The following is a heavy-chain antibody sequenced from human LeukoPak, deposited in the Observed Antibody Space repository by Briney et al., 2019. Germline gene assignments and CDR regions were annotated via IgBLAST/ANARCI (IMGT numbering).Heavy chain of an antibody. CDR2: ISGNGGVI. D-gene: IGHD2/OR15-2a*01. Sequence: GGSLRLSCAASGFTFSDNYMTWVHQAPGKGLEWLSYISGNGGVIQYADSVKGRFTISRDNLKNTLYLQMNSLRAEDTAVYYCARSGLSRFGFWGQGTLVTVSS. J-gene: IGHJ4*02. CDR1: GFTFSDNY. CDR3: ARSGLSRFGF. V-gene: IGHV3-11*01.